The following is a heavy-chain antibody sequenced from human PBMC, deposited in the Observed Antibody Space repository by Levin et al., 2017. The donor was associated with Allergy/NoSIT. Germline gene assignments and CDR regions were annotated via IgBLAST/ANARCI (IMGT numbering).Heavy chain of an antibody. CDR2: IWNDGSKI. D-gene: IGHD3-10*01. V-gene: IGHV3-33*01. CDR1: GFTFSNFG. CDR3: ARAGGRGVADSFDS. Sequence: GGSLRLSCAASGFTFSNFGMHWVHQAPGKGLEWVAIIWNDGSKISYADSVKGRFTISRDNSKNTLYLQVHSLRAEATGIYYCARAGGRGVADSFDSWRQGTLVTVSS. J-gene: IGHJ4*02.